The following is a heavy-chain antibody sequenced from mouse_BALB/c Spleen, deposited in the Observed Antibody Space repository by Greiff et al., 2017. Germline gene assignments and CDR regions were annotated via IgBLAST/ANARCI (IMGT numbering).Heavy chain of an antibody. CDR3: ARSGKFTSDYLDY. D-gene: IGHD3-1*01. Sequence: EVHLVESGGGLVQPGGSRKLSCAASGFTFSSFGMHWVRQAPEKGLEWVAYISSGSSTIYYADTVKGRFTISRDNPKNTLFLQMTSLRSEDTAMYYCARSGKFTSDYLDYWGQGTTLTVSS. CDR2: ISSGSSTI. J-gene: IGHJ2*01. CDR1: GFTFSSFG. V-gene: IGHV5-17*02.